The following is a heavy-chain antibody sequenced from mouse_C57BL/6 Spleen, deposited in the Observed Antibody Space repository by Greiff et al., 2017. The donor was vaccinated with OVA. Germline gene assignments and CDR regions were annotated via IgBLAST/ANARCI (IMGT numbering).Heavy chain of an antibody. CDR2: IYPGDGDT. Sequence: QVQLQQSGAELVKPGASVKISCKASGYAFSSYWMNWVKQRPGKGLEWIGQIYPGDGDTNYNGKFKGKATLTADKSSSTAYMQLSSLTSEDSAVYFCARYVVGAYAMDYWGQGPSVTVSS. V-gene: IGHV1-80*01. CDR3: ARYVVGAYAMDY. J-gene: IGHJ4*01. CDR1: GYAFSSYW. D-gene: IGHD1-1*01.